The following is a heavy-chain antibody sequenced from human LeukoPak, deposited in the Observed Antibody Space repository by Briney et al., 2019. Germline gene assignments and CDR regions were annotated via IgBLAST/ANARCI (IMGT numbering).Heavy chain of an antibody. CDR2: IYYSGST. Sequence: SETLSLTCTVSGGSISSYYWSWIRQPPGKGLEWIGYIYYSGSTNYNPSLKSRVTISVDTSKNQFSLKLSSVTAADTAVYYCARVRLGEFDYWGQGTLVTVSS. D-gene: IGHD3-10*01. J-gene: IGHJ4*02. CDR3: ARVRLGEFDY. CDR1: GGSISSYY. V-gene: IGHV4-59*01.